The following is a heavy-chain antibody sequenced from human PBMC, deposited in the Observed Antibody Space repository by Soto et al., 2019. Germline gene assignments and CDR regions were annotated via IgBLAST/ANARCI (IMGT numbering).Heavy chain of an antibody. Sequence: GGSLRLSCAASGFTFSNYAMSWVRQAPGKGLEWVSAITGSGGDTYHADSVRGRFTISRDNSKNTLFLQMNRLRADDTAVYYCAKGSASGSPYYFDFWGPGTLVTVS. D-gene: IGHD3-16*01. J-gene: IGHJ4*02. CDR1: GFTFSNYA. CDR3: AKGSASGSPYYFDF. V-gene: IGHV3-23*01. CDR2: ITGSGGDT.